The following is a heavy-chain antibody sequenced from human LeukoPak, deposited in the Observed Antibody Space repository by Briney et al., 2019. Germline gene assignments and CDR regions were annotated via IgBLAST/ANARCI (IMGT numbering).Heavy chain of an antibody. CDR2: IYYSGST. J-gene: IGHJ3*02. D-gene: IGHD6-19*01. CDR1: GGSISSYY. CDR3: ASIYSSGWFDAFDI. V-gene: IGHV4-39*01. Sequence: KPSETLSLTCTVSGGSISSYYWGWIRQPPGKGLEWIGSIYYSGSTYYNPSLKSRVTISVDTSKNQFSLKLSSVTAADTAVYYCASIYSSGWFDAFDIWGQGTMVTVSS.